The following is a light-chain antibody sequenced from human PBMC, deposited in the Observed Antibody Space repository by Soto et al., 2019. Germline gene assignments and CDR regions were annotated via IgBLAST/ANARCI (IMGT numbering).Light chain of an antibody. CDR3: QQYSSSPT. Sequence: EIVLTQSPGTLSLSPGERATLSCRASQSVSSSYLAWYQQQPGQAPRLLIYGASSRATGIPDRFSGSGSGTDFTLTISRLEAEDFAVYYCQQYSSSPTFGQGTRLEIK. J-gene: IGKJ5*01. CDR2: GAS. V-gene: IGKV3-20*01. CDR1: QSVSSSY.